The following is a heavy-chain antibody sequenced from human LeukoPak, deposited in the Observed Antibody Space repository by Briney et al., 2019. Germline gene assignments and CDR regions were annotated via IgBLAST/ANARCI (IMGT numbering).Heavy chain of an antibody. CDR3: ALPILDTSSWFQFDH. V-gene: IGHV4-38-2*02. J-gene: IGHJ4*02. CDR2: IYHSGST. CDR1: GYSISSGYY. Sequence: SETLSLTCTVSGYSISSGYYWGWIRQPPGKGLEWIGSIYHSGSTNYNPSLKSRVTISVDKSISTAYLQWSSLKASDTAMYYCALPILDTSSWFQFDHWGQGTLVAVSS. D-gene: IGHD2-2*01.